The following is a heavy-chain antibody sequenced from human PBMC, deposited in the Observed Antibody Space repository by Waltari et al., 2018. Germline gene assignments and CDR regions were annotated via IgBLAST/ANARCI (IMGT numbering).Heavy chain of an antibody. J-gene: IGHJ5*02. CDR2: IYSGGST. CDR1: GSTLRSNY. CDR3: ARLYYYDSSGS. D-gene: IGHD3-22*01. V-gene: IGHV3-53*01. Sequence: EVQLVESGGGLIQPGGSLSLSCAAAGSTLRSNYIGWVGQAPGKGLEGVSVIYSGGSTYYADSVKGRFTISRDNSKNTLYLQMNSLRAEDTAVYYCARLYYYDSSGSWGQGTLVTVSS.